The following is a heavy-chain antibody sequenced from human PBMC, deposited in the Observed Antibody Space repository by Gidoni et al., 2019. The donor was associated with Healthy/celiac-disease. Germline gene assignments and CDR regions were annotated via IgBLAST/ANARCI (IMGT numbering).Heavy chain of an antibody. Sequence: EVQLLESGGGLVQPGGCLRLSCAASGFTSSSYAMGWVRQAPGKGLEWVSAISGSGGSTYYADSVKGRFTISRDNSKNTLYLQMNSLRAEDTAVYYCAKGGLADYYDSSGYYFDYWGQGTLVTVSS. V-gene: IGHV3-23*01. CDR1: GFTSSSYA. CDR2: ISGSGGST. D-gene: IGHD3-22*01. CDR3: AKGGLADYYDSSGYYFDY. J-gene: IGHJ4*02.